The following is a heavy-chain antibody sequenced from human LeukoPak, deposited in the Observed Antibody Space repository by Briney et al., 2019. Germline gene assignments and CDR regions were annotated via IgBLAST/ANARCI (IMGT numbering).Heavy chain of an antibody. Sequence: SGTLSLTCVVSGGSISSSNWWSWVRQPPAKGLEWIGESYHSGSTYYNPSLKSRVTISVDKSKNQFSLKLSSVTAADTAVYFCAIEPAAGGDDYYYMDVWGKGTTVTVSS. V-gene: IGHV4-4*02. CDR1: GGSISSSNW. J-gene: IGHJ6*03. CDR3: AIEPAAGGDDYYYMDV. CDR2: SYHSGST. D-gene: IGHD6-13*01.